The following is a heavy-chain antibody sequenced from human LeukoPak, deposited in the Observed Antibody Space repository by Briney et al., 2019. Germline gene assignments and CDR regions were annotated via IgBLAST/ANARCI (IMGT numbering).Heavy chain of an antibody. D-gene: IGHD4/OR15-4a*01. Sequence: GGSLRLSCAASGLTFSSYAMNWVRQAPGKGLEWVAFIGSRTGNIYYADSVKGRFSISRDNAKDSVYLQMNSLRADDTAVYYCARETEPLDYGDSTNLDYWGQGTLVTVSS. CDR2: IGSRTGNI. CDR1: GLTFSSYA. V-gene: IGHV3-21*01. CDR3: ARETEPLDYGDSTNLDY. J-gene: IGHJ4*02.